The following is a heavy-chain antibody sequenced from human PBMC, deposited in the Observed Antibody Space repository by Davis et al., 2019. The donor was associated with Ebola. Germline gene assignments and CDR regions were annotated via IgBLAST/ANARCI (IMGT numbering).Heavy chain of an antibody. V-gene: IGHV1-69*13. J-gene: IGHJ4*02. CDR2: IIPVSGIP. CDR3: ARERYRDGSDYFFEQSH. D-gene: IGHD3-10*01. Sequence: SVKVSCKASGGTFNTYAISWVRQAPGQGLDWTGGIIPVSGIPKYAQKFQGRVTITADESTSTVYMELSSLRSEDTAVYYCARERYRDGSDYFFEQSHWGQGTLVTVSS. CDR1: GGTFNTYA.